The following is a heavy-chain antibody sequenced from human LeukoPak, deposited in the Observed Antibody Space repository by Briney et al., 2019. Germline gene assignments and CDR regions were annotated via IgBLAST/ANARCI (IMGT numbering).Heavy chain of an antibody. D-gene: IGHD1-14*01. CDR2: ISYDGSNK. Sequence: PGGSLRLSCAASGFTFSSYAMHWVRQAPGKGLEWVAVISYDGSNKYYADSVKGRFTISRDNSKNTLYLQMNSLRAEDTAVYCCARDGDPTTAHRNYGEFDYWGQGTLVTVSS. CDR1: GFTFSSYA. V-gene: IGHV3-30-3*01. CDR3: ARDGDPTTAHRNYGEFDY. J-gene: IGHJ4*02.